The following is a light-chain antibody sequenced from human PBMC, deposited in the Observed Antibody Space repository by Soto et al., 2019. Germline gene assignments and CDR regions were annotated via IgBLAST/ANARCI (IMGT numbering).Light chain of an antibody. J-gene: IGKJ4*01. CDR2: GAT. Sequence: DIPMTQSPSSLSASIGDRVTITCQARQDIREFLNWYQQKPGKAPKLLIIGATNLETGVPTRLSGSGSGTDFTFTISSLQPEDITTYYCQQYYSVPRTFGGGTKVDIK. V-gene: IGKV1-33*01. CDR3: QQYYSVPRT. CDR1: QDIREF.